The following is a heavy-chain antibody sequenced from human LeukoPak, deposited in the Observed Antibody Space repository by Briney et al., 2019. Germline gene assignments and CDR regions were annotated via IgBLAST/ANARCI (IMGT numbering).Heavy chain of an antibody. CDR1: GGSISSSSYY. Sequence: SETLSLTCTVSGGSISSSSYYWGWIRQPPGKGLEWIGSIYYSGSTYYNPSLKSRVTISVDTSKNQFSLKLSSVTAADTAVYYCARASGADHGSGSYFNWFDPWGQGTLVTVSS. CDR2: IYYSGST. D-gene: IGHD3-10*01. J-gene: IGHJ5*02. V-gene: IGHV4-39*07. CDR3: ARASGADHGSGSYFNWFDP.